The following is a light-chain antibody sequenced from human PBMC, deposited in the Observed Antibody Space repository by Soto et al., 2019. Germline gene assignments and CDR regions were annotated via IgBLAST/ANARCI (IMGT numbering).Light chain of an antibody. J-gene: IGKJ4*01. CDR1: QSVRNF. CDR3: QQRRNWLT. CDR2: DAS. Sequence: EIVLTQSPATLSLSPGERATLSCRASQSVRNFLAWYQQKPGQAPRLLIYDASNRATGIPARFSGSGSGTDFPLTISSLEPEDFAFYYCQQRRNWLTFGGGTKVEIK. V-gene: IGKV3-11*01.